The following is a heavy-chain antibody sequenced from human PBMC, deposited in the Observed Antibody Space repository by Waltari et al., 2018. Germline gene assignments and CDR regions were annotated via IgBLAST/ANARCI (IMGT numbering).Heavy chain of an antibody. J-gene: IGHJ5*02. CDR1: GYTFTSYY. D-gene: IGHD5-12*01. Sequence: QVQLVQSGAEVKKPGASVKVSCKASGYTFTSYYMHWVRQAPGQGLEWMGIINPRGGSSSYAQKFQGRVTMTSDTSTRTGYMGLGSLRSEDTAVYYCARAESGYDIWFDPWGQGTLVTVSS. CDR2: INPRGGSS. V-gene: IGHV1-46*01. CDR3: ARAESGYDIWFDP.